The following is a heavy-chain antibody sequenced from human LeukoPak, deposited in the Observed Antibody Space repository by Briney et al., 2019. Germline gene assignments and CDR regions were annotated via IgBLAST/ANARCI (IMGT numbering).Heavy chain of an antibody. CDR3: ARGDYYDSSGYGC. CDR1: GFTFSSYS. CDR2: ISSSSSYI. J-gene: IGHJ4*02. Sequence: GGSLRLSCAASGFTFSSYSMNWVRQAPGKGLEWVSSISSSSSYIYYADSVKGRFTISRDNAKNSLYLQMNSLRAEDTAAYYCARGDYYDSSGYGCWGQGTLVTVSS. V-gene: IGHV3-21*01. D-gene: IGHD3-22*01.